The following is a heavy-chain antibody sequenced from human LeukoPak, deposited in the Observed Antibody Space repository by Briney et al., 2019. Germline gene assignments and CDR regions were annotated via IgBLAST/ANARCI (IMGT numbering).Heavy chain of an antibody. D-gene: IGHD2-2*01. CDR3: ARRPAIFMDGVYYYSMDV. J-gene: IGHJ6*02. V-gene: IGHV3-23*01. CDR1: GFTFSSYA. Sequence: AGGSLRLSCAASGFTFSSYAMSWVRQAPGKGLEWVSAVSASADSTYYADSVKGRFTISRDNSKNTLFLQMHSLRAEDTAVYYCARRPAIFMDGVYYYSMDVWGQGTTVTVSS. CDR2: VSASADST.